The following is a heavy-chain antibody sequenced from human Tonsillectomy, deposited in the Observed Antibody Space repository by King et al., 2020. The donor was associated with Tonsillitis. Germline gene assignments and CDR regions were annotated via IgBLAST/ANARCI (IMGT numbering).Heavy chain of an antibody. Sequence: ITLKESGPMLVKPTQTLTLTCTFSGFSLSTNGLGMGWIRQPPGKALEWLALIYWECDERYSPPLKSRLTITKDTSKNQVVLTLTNMDPVDTATYYCARRISQGSSNYFDSWGQGAMVTVSS. CDR1: GFSLSTNGLG. D-gene: IGHD6-6*01. J-gene: IGHJ4*02. CDR3: ARRISQGSSNYFDS. V-gene: IGHV2-5*02. CDR2: IYWECDE.